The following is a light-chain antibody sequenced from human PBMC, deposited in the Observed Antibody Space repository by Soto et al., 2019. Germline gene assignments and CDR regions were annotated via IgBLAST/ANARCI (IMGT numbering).Light chain of an antibody. CDR1: QTINDW. CDR3: QQYHNSSIT. J-gene: IGKJ5*01. Sequence: DIQMTQSPSTLSASVGDRVTIACRASQTINDWLAWYQQKPGKAPKLLIYRASNLQSGVPSRFSGSGSGTEFTLTISSLQPDDFATYYCQQYHNSSITFGQGTRLEIK. CDR2: RAS. V-gene: IGKV1-5*03.